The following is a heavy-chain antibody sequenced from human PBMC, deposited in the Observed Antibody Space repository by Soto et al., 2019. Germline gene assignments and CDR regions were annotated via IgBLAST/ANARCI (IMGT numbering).Heavy chain of an antibody. Sequence: QITLKESGPTLVKPTQTLTLTCTFSGFSLSSTRMAVGWIRQPPGKALEWLALIYWDDDKRYSPFLKRRLTITTHTPKNPVVLTTSNIAPVDPARYYCAHIVVAGLGYYFHYWGQGTLVTVSS. CDR1: GFSLSSTRMA. D-gene: IGHD6-19*01. CDR3: AHIVVAGLGYYFHY. J-gene: IGHJ4*02. V-gene: IGHV2-5*02. CDR2: IYWDDDK.